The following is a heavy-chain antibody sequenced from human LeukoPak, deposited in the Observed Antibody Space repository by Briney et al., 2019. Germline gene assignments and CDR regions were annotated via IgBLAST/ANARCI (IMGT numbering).Heavy chain of an antibody. J-gene: IGHJ6*02. V-gene: IGHV4-59*01. CDR3: AGSSPVDTAMARLYYYYGMDV. Sequence: SETLSLTCTVSGGSISSYYWSWIRQPPGKGLEWIGYIYYSGSTNYNPSLKSRVTISVDTSKNQFSLKLSSMTAADTAVYYCAGSSPVDTAMARLYYYYGMDVWGQGTTVTVSS. CDR2: IYYSGST. D-gene: IGHD5-18*01. CDR1: GGSISSYY.